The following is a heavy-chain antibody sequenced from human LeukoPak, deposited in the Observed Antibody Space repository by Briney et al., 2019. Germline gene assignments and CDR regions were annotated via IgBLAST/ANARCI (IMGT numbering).Heavy chain of an antibody. D-gene: IGHD5-18*01. V-gene: IGHV1-69*05. CDR1: GGTFSSYA. J-gene: IGHJ6*04. CDR2: IIPIFGTA. Sequence: SVKVSCKASGGTFSSYAISWVRQALGQGLEWMGGIIPIFGTANYAQKFQGRVTITTDESTSTAYMELSSLRSEGTAVYYCAHFWYSYGYDVWGKGTTVTVSS. CDR3: AHFWYSYGYDV.